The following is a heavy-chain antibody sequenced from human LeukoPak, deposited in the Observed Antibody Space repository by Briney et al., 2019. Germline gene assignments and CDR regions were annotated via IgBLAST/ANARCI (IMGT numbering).Heavy chain of an antibody. CDR2: IRSKAYGGTT. D-gene: IGHD4-11*01. J-gene: IGHJ6*02. Sequence: GGSLRLSCAASGFTFSSYAMSWVRQAPGKGLEWVGFIRSKAYGGTTEYAASVKGRFTISRDDSKSIAYLQMNSLKTEDTAVYYCTRDTTLTTVTEYYYGMDVWGQGTTVTVSS. V-gene: IGHV3-49*04. CDR3: TRDTTLTTVTEYYYGMDV. CDR1: GFTFSSYA.